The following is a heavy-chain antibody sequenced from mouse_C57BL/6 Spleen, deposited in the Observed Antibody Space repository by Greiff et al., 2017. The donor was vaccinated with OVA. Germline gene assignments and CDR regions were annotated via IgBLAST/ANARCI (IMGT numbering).Heavy chain of an antibody. J-gene: IGHJ3*01. D-gene: IGHD1-1*01. V-gene: IGHV1-52*01. Sequence: QVQLQQPGAELVRPGSSVKLSCKASGYTFTSYWMHWVKQRPIQGLEWIGNIDPSDSETHYNQKFKDKATLTVDKSSSTAYMQLSSLTSEDSAVYYCARGLRCSWFAYWGQGTLVTVSA. CDR3: ARGLRCSWFAY. CDR2: IDPSDSET. CDR1: GYTFTSYW.